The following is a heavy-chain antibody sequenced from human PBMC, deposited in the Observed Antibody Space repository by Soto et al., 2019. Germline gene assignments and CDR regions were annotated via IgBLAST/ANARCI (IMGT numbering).Heavy chain of an antibody. D-gene: IGHD1-1*01. J-gene: IGHJ3*01. V-gene: IGHV3-53*01. CDR2: LYDIDGS. CDR1: GFTISGKKY. Sequence: VQLVESGGGLIQPGESLRLSCAAFGFTISGKKYVAWVRQAPGKGLEWVSALYDIDGSFYADSVKGRFTTSSDSSTTTVYLQMNDLRPDDTAVYYCATWHEREHAYDVWGLGTTVTVSS. CDR3: ATWHEREHAYDV.